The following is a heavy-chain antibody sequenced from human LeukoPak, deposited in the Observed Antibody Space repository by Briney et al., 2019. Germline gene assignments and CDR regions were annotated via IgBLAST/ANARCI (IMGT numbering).Heavy chain of an antibody. Sequence: PGGSLRLSCTASGFTFSSSWMTWVRQAPGKGLEWVANIKQDGSEKYYVDSVKGRFTISRDNAKNLLYLQMNSLRAEDTAVYFCAAEYYDGNGFDHWGQGTLVTVSP. D-gene: IGHD3-22*01. CDR1: GFTFSSSW. J-gene: IGHJ5*02. V-gene: IGHV3-7*01. CDR3: AAEYYDGNGFDH. CDR2: IKQDGSEK.